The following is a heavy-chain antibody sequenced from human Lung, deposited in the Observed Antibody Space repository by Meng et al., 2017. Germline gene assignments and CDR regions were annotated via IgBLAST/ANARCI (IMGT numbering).Heavy chain of an antibody. CDR1: GGSFSDYY. J-gene: IGHJ4*02. Sequence: VQVQQWGAGLLKPSETLSPTCVVSGGSFSDYYWSWIRQPPGKGLEWIGEINHSGSTNYNPSLESRATISVDTSQNNLSLKLSSVTAADSAVYYCARGPTTMAHDFDYWGQGTLVTVSS. D-gene: IGHD4-11*01. V-gene: IGHV4-34*01. CDR2: INHSGST. CDR3: ARGPTTMAHDFDY.